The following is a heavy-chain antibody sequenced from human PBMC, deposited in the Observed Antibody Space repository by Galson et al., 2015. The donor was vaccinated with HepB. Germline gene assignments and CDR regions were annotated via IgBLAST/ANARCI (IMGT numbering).Heavy chain of an antibody. D-gene: IGHD3-9*01. CDR1: GFSLSTSGVG. CDR2: IYWDDDK. J-gene: IGHJ3*02. CDR3: AHRILTGYPDAFDI. V-gene: IGHV2-5*02. Sequence: PALVKPTQTLTLTCTFSGFSLSTSGVGVGWIRQPPGKALEWLALIYWDDDKRYSPSLKSRLTITKDTSKNQVVLTMTNMDPVDTATYYCAHRILTGYPDAFDIWGQGTMVTVSS.